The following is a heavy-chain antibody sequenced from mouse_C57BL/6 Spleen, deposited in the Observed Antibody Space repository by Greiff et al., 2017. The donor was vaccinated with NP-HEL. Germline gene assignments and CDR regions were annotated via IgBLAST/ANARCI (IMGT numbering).Heavy chain of an antibody. CDR2: IHPNSGST. CDR1: GYTFTSYW. V-gene: IGHV1-64*01. Sequence: QVQLQQPGAELVKPGASVKLSCKASGYTFTSYWMHWVKQRPGQGLEWIGMIHPNSGSTNYNEKFKSKATLTVDKSSSTAYMQLSSLTSEDSAVYYCAREGYGYPYYCDYWGQGTTLTVSS. CDR3: AREGYGYPYYCDY. J-gene: IGHJ2*01. D-gene: IGHD2-2*01.